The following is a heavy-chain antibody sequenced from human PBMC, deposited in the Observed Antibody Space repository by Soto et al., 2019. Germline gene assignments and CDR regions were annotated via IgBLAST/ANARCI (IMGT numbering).Heavy chain of an antibody. CDR2: IYYSGST. CDR3: ARPRATMRPWGAFDI. CDR1: GGSISSYD. D-gene: IGHD5-12*01. V-gene: IGHV4-59*08. J-gene: IGHJ3*02. Sequence: SETLSLTCTVSGGSISSYDWSWIRQPPGKGLEWIGYIYYSGSTNYNPSLKSRVTISVDTSKNQFSLKLSSVTAADTAVYYCARPRATMRPWGAFDIWGQGTMVTVSS.